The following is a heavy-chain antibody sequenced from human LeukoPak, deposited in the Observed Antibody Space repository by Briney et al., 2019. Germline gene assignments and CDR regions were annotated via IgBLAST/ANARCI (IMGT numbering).Heavy chain of an antibody. CDR2: IKQDGSEK. CDR1: GFTFSSYW. CDR3: ARSWVWFGELLGY. D-gene: IGHD3-10*01. V-gene: IGHV3-7*01. J-gene: IGHJ4*02. Sequence: GSLRLSCAASGFTFSSYWMSWVRQAPGKGLGWVANIKQDGSEKYYVDSVKGRFTISRDNAKNSLYLQMNSLRAEDTAVYYCARSWVWFGELLGYWGQGTLVTVSS.